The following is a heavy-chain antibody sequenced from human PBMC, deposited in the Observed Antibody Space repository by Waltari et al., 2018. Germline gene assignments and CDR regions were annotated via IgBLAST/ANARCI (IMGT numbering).Heavy chain of an antibody. V-gene: IGHV3-53*04. D-gene: IGHD3-3*01. J-gene: IGHJ4*02. CDR2: IYSGGST. CDR3: AREGSRGDFWSGYYWK. Sequence: EVQLVESGGGLVQPGGSLRLSCAASGFTVSSNYMSWVRQAPGKGLEWVSVIYSGGSTYYADSVKGRFTISRHNSKNTLYLQMNSLRAEDTAVYYCAREGSRGDFWSGYYWKGGQGTLVTVSS. CDR1: GFTVSSNY.